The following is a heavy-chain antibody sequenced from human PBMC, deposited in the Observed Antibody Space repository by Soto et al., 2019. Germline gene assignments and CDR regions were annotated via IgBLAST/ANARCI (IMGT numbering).Heavy chain of an antibody. V-gene: IGHV1-2*02. D-gene: IGHD1-1*01. Sequence: ASVKVSCKASGYTFSDYYIHWVRQAPGQGLEWMGWINPNSGGTKYAPKFQGGVTRTRDTSITTAYMELSRLRSGDTAVYYCAREPATAKPEGVDFWGQGTLVTVSS. CDR3: AREPATAKPEGVDF. J-gene: IGHJ4*02. CDR2: INPNSGGT. CDR1: GYTFSDYY.